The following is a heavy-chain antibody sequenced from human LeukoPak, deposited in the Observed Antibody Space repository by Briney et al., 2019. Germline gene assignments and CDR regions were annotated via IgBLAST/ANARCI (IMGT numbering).Heavy chain of an antibody. D-gene: IGHD6-13*01. CDR2: INHSGST. CDR1: GGSFSGYY. J-gene: IGHJ4*02. V-gene: IGHV4-34*01. Sequence: SETLSLTCAVYGGSFSGYYWSWIRQPPGKGLEWIGEINHSGSTNYNPSLKSRVTISVDTSKNQFSPKLSSVTAADTAVYYCARHSRYSRPFDYWGQGTLVTVSS. CDR3: ARHSRYSRPFDY.